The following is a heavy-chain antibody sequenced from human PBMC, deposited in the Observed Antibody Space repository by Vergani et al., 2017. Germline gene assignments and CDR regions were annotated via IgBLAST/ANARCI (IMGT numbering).Heavy chain of an antibody. V-gene: IGHV1-2*02. CDR2: INPNSGGT. J-gene: IGHJ4*02. CDR1: GYTFTGYY. Sequence: QVQLVQSGAEVKKPGASVKVSCKASGYTFTGYYMHWVRQAPGQGLEWMGWINPNSGGTNYAQKFQGRVTMTRDTSISTAYMELSRLRSDDTAVYYCAKEGGGYCSGGTCYPEYWGQGTLVIVSS. CDR3: AKEGGGYCSGGTCYPEY. D-gene: IGHD2-15*01.